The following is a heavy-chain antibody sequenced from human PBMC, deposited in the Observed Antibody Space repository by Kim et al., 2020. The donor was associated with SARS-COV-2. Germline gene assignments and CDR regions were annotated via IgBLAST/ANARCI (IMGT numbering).Heavy chain of an antibody. V-gene: IGHV3-53*01. D-gene: IGHD3-22*01. J-gene: IGHJ3*02. Sequence: GRFTLSRDNSKNTLYLQMNSLRAEDTAVYYCARDRGYYDSSGYYYDAFDIWGQGTMVTVSS. CDR3: ARDRGYYDSSGYYYDAFDI.